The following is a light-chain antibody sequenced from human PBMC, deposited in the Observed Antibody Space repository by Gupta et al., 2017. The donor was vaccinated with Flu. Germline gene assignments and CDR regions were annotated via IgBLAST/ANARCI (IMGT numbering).Light chain of an antibody. CDR3: QQSDSNPPPT. CDR2: AAS. V-gene: IGKV1-39*01. J-gene: IGKJ1*01. Sequence: DIQLTQSPSSLSASVGDRVTITCRARQSISSYLNWFQQKPGKAPKVLIYAASSWQSGVPSRFSGSGSGKDLTLTISRRQQEDFASYYCQQSDSNPPPTFGQGTKVEVK. CDR1: QSISSY.